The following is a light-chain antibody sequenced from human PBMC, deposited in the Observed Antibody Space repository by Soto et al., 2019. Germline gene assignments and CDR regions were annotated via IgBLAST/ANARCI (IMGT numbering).Light chain of an antibody. J-gene: IGKJ1*01. CDR3: QQSYSTLWT. CDR2: AAS. V-gene: IGKV1-39*01. Sequence: DIQMTQSPSSLSASVGDRVTITCRASQNINNYLNWYQHKPGKAPKLLIYAASSLQSGVPSRFSGSGSGTDFTLTISSLQPEDFATYYCQQSYSTLWTFGQGTKVEIK. CDR1: QNINNY.